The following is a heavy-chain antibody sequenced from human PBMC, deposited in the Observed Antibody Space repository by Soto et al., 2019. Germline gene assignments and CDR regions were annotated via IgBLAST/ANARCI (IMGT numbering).Heavy chain of an antibody. D-gene: IGHD3-22*01. V-gene: IGHV4-59*13. Sequence: SETLSLTCTVSGGSISSYYWSWIRQPPGKGLEWIGYIYYSGSTNYNPSLKSRVTISVDTSKNQFSQKLSSVTAADTAVYYCASAPHYDSSGYHPIDYWGQGTLVTVSS. CDR3: ASAPHYDSSGYHPIDY. J-gene: IGHJ4*02. CDR1: GGSISSYY. CDR2: IYYSGST.